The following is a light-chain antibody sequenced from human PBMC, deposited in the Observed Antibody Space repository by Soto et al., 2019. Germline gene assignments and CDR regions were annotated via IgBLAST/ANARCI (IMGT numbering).Light chain of an antibody. V-gene: IGKV1-5*01. CDR3: HQYYGYPYT. Sequence: DIQMTQSPSTLSASIGDRITITCRASQNINTWLDWYQQKTGRAPKVLIYDASSLESGVPSRISGSGSGTEFILTIRRLQLDDFATYYCHQYYGYPYTCGQGTKLEIK. J-gene: IGKJ2*01. CDR1: QNINTW. CDR2: DAS.